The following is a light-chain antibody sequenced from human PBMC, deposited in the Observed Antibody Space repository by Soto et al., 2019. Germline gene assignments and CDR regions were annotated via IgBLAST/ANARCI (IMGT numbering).Light chain of an antibody. CDR2: DGS. V-gene: IGKV1-33*01. J-gene: IGKJ4*01. CDR3: QQFENLPLT. CDR1: QDISNY. Sequence: DIQMTQSPSSLSASVGDRVTITCQARQDISNYLNWYQQKPGKAPKLLIYDGSYLETGVPPRFSGSGSGTDFTFTISSLQPEDVATYYCQQFENLPLTFGGGXXXXI.